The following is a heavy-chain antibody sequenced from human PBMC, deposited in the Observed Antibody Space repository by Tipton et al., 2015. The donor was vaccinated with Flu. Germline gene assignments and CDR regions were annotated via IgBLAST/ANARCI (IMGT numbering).Heavy chain of an antibody. J-gene: IGHJ3*02. CDR1: GASINNYY. D-gene: IGHD1-26*01. Sequence: LRLSCTVSGASINNYYWSWIRQPPGKGLEWIGYIYYSGNTNYNPSLKSRVTMSLDASKSHFSLKLSSVTAADTAMYYCARALNSGREYTFDIWGRGTVDTVSS. CDR2: IYYSGNT. CDR3: ARALNSGREYTFDI. V-gene: IGHV4-59*01.